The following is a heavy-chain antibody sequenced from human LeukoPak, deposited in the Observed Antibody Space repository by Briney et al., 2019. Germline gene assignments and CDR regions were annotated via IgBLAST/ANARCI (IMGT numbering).Heavy chain of an antibody. D-gene: IGHD1-26*01. V-gene: IGHV4-59*11. CDR2: IYYTGST. J-gene: IGHJ4*02. CDR3: ARERWEGGSFVMGFDY. CDR1: GGSIRSHY. Sequence: SETLSLTCSVSGGSIRSHYWNWIRQPPGKGLEWLGHIYYTGSTYYNPSLKSRVTISVDTSKNQFSLRLSSVPAADTAVYYCARERWEGGSFVMGFDYWGQGALVTVSS.